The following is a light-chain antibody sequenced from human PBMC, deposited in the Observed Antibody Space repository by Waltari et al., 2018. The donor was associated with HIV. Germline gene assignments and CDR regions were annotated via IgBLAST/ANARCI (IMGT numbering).Light chain of an antibody. CDR3: QQSYSTVT. CDR2: AAS. J-gene: IGKJ3*01. CDR1: QSISSY. V-gene: IGKV1-39*01. Sequence: DIQMTQSPSSLSASVGDRVTITCRASQSISSYLNWYQQKPGKAPKLLIYAASSFQSGVPSRFSGSGSGTDFTLTISSLQPEDFATYYCQQSYSTVTFDPGTKVDIK.